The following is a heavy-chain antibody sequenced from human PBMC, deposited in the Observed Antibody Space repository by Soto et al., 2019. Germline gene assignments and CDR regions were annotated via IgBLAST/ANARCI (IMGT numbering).Heavy chain of an antibody. Sequence: SETLSLTCAVYGGSFSGYYWSWIRQPPGKGLEWIGEINHSGSTNYNPALKSRVTISLDRSKNRISLSLNSVTAADTAVYYCAATVFGEYSHYALDVWGQGTTVTVSS. CDR1: GGSFSGYY. V-gene: IGHV4-34*01. CDR2: INHSGST. D-gene: IGHD3-3*01. J-gene: IGHJ6*02. CDR3: AATVFGEYSHYALDV.